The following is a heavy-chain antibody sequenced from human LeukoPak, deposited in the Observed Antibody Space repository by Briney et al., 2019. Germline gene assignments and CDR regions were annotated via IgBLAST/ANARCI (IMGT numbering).Heavy chain of an antibody. D-gene: IGHD3-10*01. CDR3: ARDLSTVGSGSYSFDY. V-gene: IGHV1-69*13. CDR1: GGTFSSYA. Sequence: ALVKVSCKASGGTFSSYAISWVRQAPGQGLEWMGGIIPIFGTANYAQKFQGRVTITADESTSTAYMELSSLRSEDTAVYYCARDLSTVGSGSYSFDYWGQGTLVTVSS. J-gene: IGHJ4*02. CDR2: IIPIFGTA.